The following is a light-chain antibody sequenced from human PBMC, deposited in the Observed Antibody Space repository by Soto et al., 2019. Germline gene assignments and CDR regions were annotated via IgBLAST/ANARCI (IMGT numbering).Light chain of an antibody. J-gene: IGLJ2*01. CDR3: CSYAGSSTLVV. Sequence: QSVLTQPPSVSGAPGQRVTISCTGNSYNIGAGFDVHWYQQLPGTAPKLLIYDNSNRPSGVPARCSGSKSGTSASLAITGLQAEDGTDYYCCSYAGSSTLVVFGGGTKLTVL. CDR2: DNS. V-gene: IGLV1-40*01. CDR1: SYNIGAGFD.